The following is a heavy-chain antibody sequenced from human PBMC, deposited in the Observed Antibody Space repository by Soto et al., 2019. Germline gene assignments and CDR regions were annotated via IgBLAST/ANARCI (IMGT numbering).Heavy chain of an antibody. Sequence: XETLSLTCSVSGGSISSYWWSWIRQPAGKGLEWIGRVYSSGTTDYNPSLNSRATMSVETSKNQFSLKLSSVTAADTAVYYCARGIGSFAYGEGYWGQGIQVTVSS. CDR1: GGSISSYW. CDR2: VYSSGTT. J-gene: IGHJ4*02. V-gene: IGHV4-4*07. CDR3: ARGIGSFAYGEGY. D-gene: IGHD3-22*01.